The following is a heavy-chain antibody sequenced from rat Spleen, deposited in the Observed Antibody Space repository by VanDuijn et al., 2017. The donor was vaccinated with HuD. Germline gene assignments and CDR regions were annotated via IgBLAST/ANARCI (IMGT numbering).Heavy chain of an antibody. Sequence: EVQLVESGGALVQPGRSMRLSCAASGFTFSNYDMAWVRQAPTKGLEWVAAISTSVGSTYYRDSVKGRFTVSRDNAKSTLYLQMDSLRSEDTATYYCARHRGPGYNYYVMDAWGQGASVTVSS. CDR3: ARHRGPGYNYYVMDA. V-gene: IGHV5-25*01. CDR2: ISTSVGST. J-gene: IGHJ4*01. D-gene: IGHD1-4*01. CDR1: GFTFSNYD.